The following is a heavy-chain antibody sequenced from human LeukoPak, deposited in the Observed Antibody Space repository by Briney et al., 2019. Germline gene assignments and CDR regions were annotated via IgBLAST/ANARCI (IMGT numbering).Heavy chain of an antibody. D-gene: IGHD6-13*01. J-gene: IGHJ5*02. CDR3: ARESAAATNYFDP. CDR2: IYYSGST. Sequence: PSETLSLTCTVSGGSISSSSYYWGWIRQPPGKGLEWIGSIYYSGSTYYNPSLKSRVTISVDTSKNQFSLKLSSVTAADTAVYYCARESAAATNYFDPWGQGALVTVSS. V-gene: IGHV4-39*07. CDR1: GGSISSSSYY.